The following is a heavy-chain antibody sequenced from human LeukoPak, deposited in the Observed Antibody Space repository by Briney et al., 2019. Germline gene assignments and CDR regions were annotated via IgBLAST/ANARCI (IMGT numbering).Heavy chain of an antibody. CDR3: ASTYGGGYYYYYMDV. CDR1: GGTFSSYA. V-gene: IGHV1-69*05. Sequence: GASVKVSCKASGGTFSSYAISWVRQAPGQGLEWTGRIIPIFGTANYAQKFQGRVTITTDESTSTAYMELSSLRSEDTAVYYCASTYGGGYYYYYMDVWGKGTTVTVSS. J-gene: IGHJ6*03. CDR2: IIPIFGTA. D-gene: IGHD3-16*01.